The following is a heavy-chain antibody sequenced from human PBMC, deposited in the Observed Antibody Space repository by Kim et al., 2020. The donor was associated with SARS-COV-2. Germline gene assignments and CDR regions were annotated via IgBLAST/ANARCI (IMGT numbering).Heavy chain of an antibody. CDR3: TTGIIVGATLRDY. V-gene: IGHV3-15*01. Sequence: YAAPGKGRFTISRDDSKNTLYLQMNSLKTEDTAVYYCTTGIIVGATLRDYWGQGTLVTVSS. J-gene: IGHJ4*02. D-gene: IGHD1-26*01.